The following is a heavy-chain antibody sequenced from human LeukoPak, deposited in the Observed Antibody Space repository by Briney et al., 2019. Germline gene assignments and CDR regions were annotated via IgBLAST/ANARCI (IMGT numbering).Heavy chain of an antibody. D-gene: IGHD3-22*01. V-gene: IGHV1-18*01. CDR1: GYTFTSYG. Sequence: ASVKVSCKASGYTFTSYGISWVRQAPGQGLEWMGWISAYNGNTNYAQNLQGRVTMTTDTSTSTAYMELRSLRSDDTAVYYCARVRLSGVVITTDFDYWGQGTLVTVSS. CDR3: ARVRLSGVVITTDFDY. CDR2: ISAYNGNT. J-gene: IGHJ4*02.